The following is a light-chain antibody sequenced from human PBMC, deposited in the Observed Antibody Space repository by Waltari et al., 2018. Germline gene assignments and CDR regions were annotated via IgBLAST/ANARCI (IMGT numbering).Light chain of an antibody. CDR1: QSIGRY. V-gene: IGKV1-39*01. J-gene: IGKJ5*01. CDR3: QQSNSIPAT. CDR2: AAS. Sequence: DIQMTQSPSSLSASVGDRVTITCRASQSIGRYLNWYQQQPGKAPKVLIYAASSLQRGVPSRFSGSGYGTDFTLTISRLQPEDFATYYCQQSNSIPATFGQGTRLDIK.